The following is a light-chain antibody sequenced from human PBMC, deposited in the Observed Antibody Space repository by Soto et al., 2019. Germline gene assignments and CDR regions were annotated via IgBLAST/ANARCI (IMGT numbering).Light chain of an antibody. CDR3: QQTYRAPLT. CDR2: AAS. J-gene: IGKJ4*01. V-gene: IGKV1-39*01. Sequence: DIQMTQSPSSLSASVGDRVTITCRASQTISTNLNWYQQKAGKAPKLLIYAASSLQSGVPSRFSGSGSGTDFTLTISSLQPEDFATYYCQQTYRAPLTFGGGNKVEIK. CDR1: QTISTN.